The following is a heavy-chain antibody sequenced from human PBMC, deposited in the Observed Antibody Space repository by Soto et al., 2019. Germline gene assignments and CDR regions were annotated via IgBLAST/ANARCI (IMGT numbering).Heavy chain of an antibody. CDR3: ARGSNDHSYYFDY. J-gene: IGHJ4*02. V-gene: IGHV3-33*01. Sequence: QVQLVESGGGVVQPGRSLRLSCAASGFTSTTYDMHWVRQAPGKGLEWVAVIWSDGGNKDYADSVKGRFTISRDYSKNTLYLQMNTLRAADTALYFCARGSNDHSYYFDYWGQGTLVTVSS. D-gene: IGHD2-8*01. CDR2: IWSDGGNK. CDR1: GFTSTTYD.